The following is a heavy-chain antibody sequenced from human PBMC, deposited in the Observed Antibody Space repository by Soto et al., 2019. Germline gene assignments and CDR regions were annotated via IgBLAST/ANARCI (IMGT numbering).Heavy chain of an antibody. V-gene: IGHV3-23*01. CDR2: ISSNGENT. J-gene: IGHJ4*01. Sequence: GGSLRLSCAASRFTSGYHAMNWVRQAPGKGLEWVSTISSNGENTHYADSVKGRFIISSDNSSNTVALQMNSLRVEDTAIYYCARDAITFDGIWLAHDWGHGTVVTVSS. CDR3: ARDAITFDGIWLAHD. CDR1: RFTSGYHA. D-gene: IGHD3-9*01.